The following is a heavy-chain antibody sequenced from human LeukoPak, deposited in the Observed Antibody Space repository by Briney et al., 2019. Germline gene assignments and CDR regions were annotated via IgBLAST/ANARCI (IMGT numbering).Heavy chain of an antibody. D-gene: IGHD4-17*01. CDR2: IIPIFGTA. V-gene: IGHV1-69*13. CDR1: GGTFSSYA. Sequence: SVKVSCKASGGTFSSYAISWVRQAPGQGLEWMGGIIPIFGTANYAQKFQGRVTITADESTSTAYMELSSLRSEDTAVYYCATQRNDYGDYFDYWGQGTLVTVSS. CDR3: ATQRNDYGDYFDY. J-gene: IGHJ4*02.